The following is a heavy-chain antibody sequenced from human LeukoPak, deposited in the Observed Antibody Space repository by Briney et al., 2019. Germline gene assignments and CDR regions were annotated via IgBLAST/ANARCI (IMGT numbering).Heavy chain of an antibody. CDR2: IYSGGST. D-gene: IGHD6-13*01. J-gene: IGHJ4*02. CDR3: AKDLSVLGSSRTLTAFDY. Sequence: PGGSLRLSCAASGFTVSSNYMSWVRQAPGKGLEWVSVIYSGGSTYYADSVKGRFTISRDNSKNTLYLQMNSLRAEDTAVYYCAKDLSVLGSSRTLTAFDYWGQGTLVTVSS. V-gene: IGHV3-53*05. CDR1: GFTVSSNY.